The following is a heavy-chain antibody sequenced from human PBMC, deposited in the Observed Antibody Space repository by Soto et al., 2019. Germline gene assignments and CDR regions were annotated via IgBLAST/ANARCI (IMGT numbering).Heavy chain of an antibody. Sequence: PGGSLRLSCAASGFTFSAYAMHWVRQAPGKGLEWVAVISYDGSNKYYAESVKGRFTISRDNSKNTLYLQMSSLRVEDTAVFSCARSYDSSGFYHFDYWGLGTLVTVSS. V-gene: IGHV3-30-3*01. J-gene: IGHJ4*02. CDR2: ISYDGSNK. CDR3: ARSYDSSGFYHFDY. CDR1: GFTFSAYA. D-gene: IGHD3-22*01.